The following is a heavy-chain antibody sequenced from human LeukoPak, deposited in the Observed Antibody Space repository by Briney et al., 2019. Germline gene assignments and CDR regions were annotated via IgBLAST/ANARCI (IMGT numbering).Heavy chain of an antibody. CDR3: ARSSSGWSIPFYY. Sequence: SETLSLTCTVSGGSIGSGTYYWSWIRQPPGKGLEWIGYIYYSGSTNYNPSLKSRVTISVDTSKNQFSLKLSSVTAADTAVYYCARSSSGWSIPFYYWGQGTLVTVSS. CDR2: IYYSGST. V-gene: IGHV4-61*01. J-gene: IGHJ4*02. CDR1: GGSIGSGTYY. D-gene: IGHD6-19*01.